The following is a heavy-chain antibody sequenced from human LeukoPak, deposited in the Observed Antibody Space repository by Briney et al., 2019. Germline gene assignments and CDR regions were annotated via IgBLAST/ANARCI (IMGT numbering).Heavy chain of an antibody. V-gene: IGHV3-23*01. D-gene: IGHD1-14*01. CDR2: ISNSDGST. J-gene: IGHJ4*02. CDR1: GFIFSSYA. CDR3: AKATGYPL. Sequence: GGSLRLSCAASGFIFSSYAMSWVRQAPGKGLEWVSTISNSDGSTYYADSVKGRFSISRDNAENTLYLQMNSLRADDTAVYYCAKATGYPLWGQGTLVTVSS.